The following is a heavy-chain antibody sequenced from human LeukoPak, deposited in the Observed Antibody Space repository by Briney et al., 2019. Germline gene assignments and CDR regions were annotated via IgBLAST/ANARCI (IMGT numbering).Heavy chain of an antibody. V-gene: IGHV3-7*01. D-gene: IGHD3-22*01. CDR3: ARAPRPIPYYYDSSGYYYMDV. J-gene: IGHJ6*03. CDR2: IKQDGSEK. CDR1: GFTFSSYW. Sequence: GGSLRLSCAASGFTFSSYWMSWVRQAPGKGLERVANIKQDGSEKYYVDSVKGRFTISRDNAKNSLYLQMNSLRAEDTAVYYCARAPRPIPYYYDSSGYYYMDVWGKGTTVTVSS.